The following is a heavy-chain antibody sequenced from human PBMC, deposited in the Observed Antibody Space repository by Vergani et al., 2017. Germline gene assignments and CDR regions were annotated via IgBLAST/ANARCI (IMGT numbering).Heavy chain of an antibody. J-gene: IGHJ6*02. CDR1: GGSISSYY. D-gene: IGHD2-15*01. CDR2: IYYSGST. CDR3: AREFWVDGRRNYYYGMDV. Sequence: QVQLQESGPGLVKPSETLSLTCTVSGGSISSYYWSWIRQPPGKGLEWIGYIYYSGSTNYNPSLKSRVTISVDTSKNQFSLKLSSVTAADTAVYYCAREFWVDGRRNYYYGMDVWGQGTTVTVSS. V-gene: IGHV4-59*08.